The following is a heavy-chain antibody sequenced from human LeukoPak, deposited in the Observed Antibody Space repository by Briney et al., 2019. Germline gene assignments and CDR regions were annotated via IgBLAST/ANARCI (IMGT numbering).Heavy chain of an antibody. CDR3: ARDTNSSVRRSLGYMDA. Sequence: GGSLRLSCAASGFTSSNYWMSWVRQAPGKGLEWVANIIQDGSEKDYVDSVKGRFTISRDNAKNSLYLQMNSLRAEYTAVYYCARDTNSSVRRSLGYMDAWGIGTTVTVSS. J-gene: IGHJ6*03. V-gene: IGHV3-7*01. CDR2: IIQDGSEK. D-gene: IGHD3-22*01. CDR1: GFTSSNYW.